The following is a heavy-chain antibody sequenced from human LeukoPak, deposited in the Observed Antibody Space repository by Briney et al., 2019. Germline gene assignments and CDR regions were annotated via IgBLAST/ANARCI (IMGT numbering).Heavy chain of an antibody. Sequence: SETLSLTCAVYGGSFSGYYWSWIRQPPGKGLEWIGEINHSGSTSYNPSLKSRVTISVDTSKNQFSLKLSSVTAADTAVYYCATSYCGGDCYSRTGDYWGQGTLVTVSS. D-gene: IGHD2-21*02. CDR3: ATSYCGGDCYSRTGDY. J-gene: IGHJ4*02. CDR1: GGSFSGYY. CDR2: INHSGST. V-gene: IGHV4-34*01.